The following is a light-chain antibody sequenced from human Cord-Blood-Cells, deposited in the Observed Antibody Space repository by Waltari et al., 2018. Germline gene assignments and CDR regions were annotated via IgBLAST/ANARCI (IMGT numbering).Light chain of an antibody. J-gene: IGLJ2*01. CDR3: SSYAGSNNLV. V-gene: IGLV2-8*01. Sequence: QSALTQPPSASASPGQSVPISCTGTSSDVGGYNNVCLYQQHPGKAPKLMIYEVSKRPSGVPDRFSGSKSGNTASLTVSGLQAEDEADYYCSSYAGSNNLVFGGGTKLTVL. CDR1: SSDVGGYNN. CDR2: EVS.